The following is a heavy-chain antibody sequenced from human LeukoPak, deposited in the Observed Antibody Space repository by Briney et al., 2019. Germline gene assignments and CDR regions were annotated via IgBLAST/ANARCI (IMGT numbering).Heavy chain of an antibody. V-gene: IGHV1-2*02. Sequence: GASVKVSCKASGYTFTGYYMHWVRQAPGQGLAWMGWINPNSGGTNYAQKFQGRVTMTRDTSISTAYMELSRLRSDDTAVYYCARATKPVITMVRGEPPYYYDCWGQGTLVTVSS. J-gene: IGHJ4*02. CDR1: GYTFTGYY. CDR2: INPNSGGT. D-gene: IGHD3-10*01. CDR3: ARATKPVITMVRGEPPYYYDC.